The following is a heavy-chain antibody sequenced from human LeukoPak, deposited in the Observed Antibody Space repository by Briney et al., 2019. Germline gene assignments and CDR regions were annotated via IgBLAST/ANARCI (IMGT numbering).Heavy chain of an antibody. V-gene: IGHV4-39*01. Sequence: SETLSLTCNVSGAFIISSNYYWAWIRQPPGQGLEWIGNIYSSGSTQYTPSLKSRVTISADMSQNQLFLKLTSATAADTAVYYCTRRTYRADFDYWGQGSLVTVSS. CDR3: TRRTYRADFDY. CDR2: IYSSGST. D-gene: IGHD3-16*02. CDR1: GAFIISSNYY. J-gene: IGHJ4*02.